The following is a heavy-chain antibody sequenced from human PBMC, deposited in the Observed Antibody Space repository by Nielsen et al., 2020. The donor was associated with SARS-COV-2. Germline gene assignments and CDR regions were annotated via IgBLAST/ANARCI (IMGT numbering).Heavy chain of an antibody. J-gene: IGHJ3*02. CDR3: ARVKGSDIIQPWSDAFDI. V-gene: IGHV3-21*01. D-gene: IGHD5-18*01. Sequence: VRQMPGKGLEWVSSISSSSSYIYYADSVKGRFTISRDNAKNSLYLQMDSLRAEDTAVYYCARVKGSDIIQPWSDAFDIWGQGTMVTVSS. CDR2: ISSSSSYI.